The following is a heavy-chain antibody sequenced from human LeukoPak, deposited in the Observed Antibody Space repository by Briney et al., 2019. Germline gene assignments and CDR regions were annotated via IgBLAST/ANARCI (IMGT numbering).Heavy chain of an antibody. CDR3: AGELQWLVRGAFDY. J-gene: IGHJ4*02. CDR2: IYYSGST. Sequence: PSETLSLTCTVSGGSISSSSYYWGWIRQPPGKGLEWIGSIYYSGSTYYNPSLKSRVTISVDTSKNQFSLKLSSVTAADTAVYYCAGELQWLVRGAFDYWGQGTLVTVSS. D-gene: IGHD6-19*01. CDR1: GGSISSSSYY. V-gene: IGHV4-39*02.